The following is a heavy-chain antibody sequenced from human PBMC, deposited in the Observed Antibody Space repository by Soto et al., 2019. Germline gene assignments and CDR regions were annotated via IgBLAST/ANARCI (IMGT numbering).Heavy chain of an antibody. CDR1: GGTFRSYA. V-gene: IGHV1-69*13. J-gene: IGHJ6*02. CDR3: ARGPIRYYDILTGPKPRYGTDV. CDR2: IIPIFGTA. D-gene: IGHD3-9*01. Sequence: SVKVSCQASGGTFRSYAIHWVRQAPGQGLEWMGGIIPIFGTANYARKFQGRVTITADESTSKAYMELSSLRSEDTAVYYCARGPIRYYDILTGPKPRYGTDVWGQGTTVTVSS.